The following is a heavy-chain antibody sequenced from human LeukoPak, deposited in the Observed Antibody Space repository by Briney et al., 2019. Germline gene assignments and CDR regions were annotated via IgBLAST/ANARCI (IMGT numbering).Heavy chain of an antibody. V-gene: IGHV1-2*02. D-gene: IGHD4/OR15-4a*01. CDR1: GYTFSDHS. CDR2: IHPGRGDT. Sequence: GASVKLSCKALGYTFSDHSINWLRQAPGRGIEWMGWIHPGRGDTNIAQKFQGRVSLTRDMSISTAYMELSRLTSDDTAVYYCARDPNYGPDYGGQGTLVSVSS. CDR3: ARDPNYGPDY. J-gene: IGHJ4*02.